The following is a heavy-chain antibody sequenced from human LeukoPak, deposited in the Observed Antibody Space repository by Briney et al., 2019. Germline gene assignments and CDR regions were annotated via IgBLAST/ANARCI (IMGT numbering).Heavy chain of an antibody. CDR3: ARQYYYDSSGYGDAFDI. CDR2: IDWDDDK. V-gene: IGHV2-70*11. J-gene: IGHJ3*02. CDR1: GFSLSTRGMC. D-gene: IGHD3-22*01. Sequence: SGPALVKPTQTLTLTCTFSGFSLSTRGMCVSWIRQPPGKALEWLSRIDWDDDKYYSTSLKTRLTISKDTSKNQVVLTMTNMDPVDTATYYCARQYYYDSSGYGDAFDIWGQGTMVTVSS.